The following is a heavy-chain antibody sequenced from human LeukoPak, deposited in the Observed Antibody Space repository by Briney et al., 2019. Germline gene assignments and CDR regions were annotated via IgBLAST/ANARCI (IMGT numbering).Heavy chain of an antibody. CDR3: ARGSRYYGSGSFGSVDY. CDR1: GYTFTTYG. CDR2: ISAYNGNT. V-gene: IGHV1-18*01. J-gene: IGHJ4*02. D-gene: IGHD3-10*01. Sequence: GASVKVSCKASGYTFTTYGISWVRQAPGQGLEGMGWISAYNGNTNYAQKLQGRVTMTTDTSTSTAYMELRSLRSDDTAVYYCARGSRYYGSGSFGSVDYWGQGTLVTVSS.